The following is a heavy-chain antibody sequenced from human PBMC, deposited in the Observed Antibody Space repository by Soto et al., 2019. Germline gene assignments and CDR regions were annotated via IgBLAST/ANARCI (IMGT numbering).Heavy chain of an antibody. Sequence: QVQLVQSGAEVKKPGASVKVSCKASGYTFTSYAMHWVRQAPGQRLEWMGWINAGNGNTKYSQKFQGRVTITRDISASTAYMELSSLRSEDTAVYYCARSIVLVTAADYWGQGTLVTVSS. D-gene: IGHD2-21*02. CDR3: ARSIVLVTAADY. J-gene: IGHJ4*02. CDR1: GYTFTSYA. V-gene: IGHV1-3*01. CDR2: INAGNGNT.